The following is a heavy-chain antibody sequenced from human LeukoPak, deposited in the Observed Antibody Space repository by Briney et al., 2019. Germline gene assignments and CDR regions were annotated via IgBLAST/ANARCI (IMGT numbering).Heavy chain of an antibody. V-gene: IGHV4-34*01. CDR2: INHSGST. CDR1: GGSFSGYY. Sequence: SETLSLTCAVSGGSFSGYYWSWIRQPPGKGLEWIGEINHSGSTNYNPSLKSRVTISVDTSKNQFSLKLSYVTAADTAVYYCARDSRFGELAWDYWGQGTLVTVSS. J-gene: IGHJ4*02. CDR3: ARDSRFGELAWDY. D-gene: IGHD3-10*01.